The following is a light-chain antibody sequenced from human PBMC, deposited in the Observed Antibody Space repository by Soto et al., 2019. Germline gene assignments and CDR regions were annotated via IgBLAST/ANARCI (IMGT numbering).Light chain of an antibody. J-gene: IGLJ1*01. CDR3: SSYTSISTLSYV. V-gene: IGLV2-14*01. Sequence: LTQPASVSGSPGQSITISCTGTSSDVGGYNYVSWYQQHPGKAPKLMIYDVSNRPSGVSNRFSGSKSGNTASLTISGLQPEGEADYYCSSYTSISTLSYVFGTGTKVTVL. CDR2: DVS. CDR1: SSDVGGYNY.